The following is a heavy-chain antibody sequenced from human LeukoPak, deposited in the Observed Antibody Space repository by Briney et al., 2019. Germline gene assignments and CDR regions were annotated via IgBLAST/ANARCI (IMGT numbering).Heavy chain of an antibody. CDR2: ISWNSGSI. J-gene: IGHJ6*02. V-gene: IGHV3-9*01. Sequence: GGSLRLSCAASGFTFDDYAMHWVRQAPGKGLEWVLGISWNSGSIGYADSVKGRFTISRDNAKNSLYLQMNSLRAEDTALYYCAGGRYYYYGMDVWGQGTTVTVSS. CDR3: AGGRYYYYGMDV. D-gene: IGHD3-16*01. CDR1: GFTFDDYA.